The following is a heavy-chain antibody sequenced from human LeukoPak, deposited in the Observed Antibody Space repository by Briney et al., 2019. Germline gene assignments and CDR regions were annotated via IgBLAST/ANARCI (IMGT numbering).Heavy chain of an antibody. CDR3: AGAYSAYDPFDY. D-gene: IGHD5-12*01. V-gene: IGHV3-23*01. CDR1: GFSFSSYA. J-gene: IGHJ4*02. CDR2: ISGSGCST. Sequence: GGALPLPCAACGFSFSSYAMSWVRQAPGKGLEWVSAISGSGCSTSYADSVKGRFPISRDNAKNTVHLQMNSLRVEDTAIYFCAGAYSAYDPFDYWGRGILVTVSS.